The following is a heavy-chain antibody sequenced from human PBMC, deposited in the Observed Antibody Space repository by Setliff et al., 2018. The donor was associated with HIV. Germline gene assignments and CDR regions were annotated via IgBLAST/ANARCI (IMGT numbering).Heavy chain of an antibody. V-gene: IGHV3-30*07. D-gene: IGHD3-22*01. Sequence: PGGSLRLSCAASGFAFRNYIFHWVRQAPGKGLEWVAIISSDGSDKNYADSVKGRFTVSRDNSMNTLYLQMNSLRAEDTAVFYCAKGHYSSGDSKQNGFDMWGQGTMVTVSS. CDR1: GFAFRNYI. J-gene: IGHJ3*02. CDR3: AKGHYSSGDSKQNGFDM. CDR2: ISSDGSDK.